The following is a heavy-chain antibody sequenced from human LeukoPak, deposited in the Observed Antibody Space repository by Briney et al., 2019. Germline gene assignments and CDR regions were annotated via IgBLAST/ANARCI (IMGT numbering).Heavy chain of an antibody. J-gene: IGHJ4*02. D-gene: IGHD6-13*01. CDR1: GDSINSYS. CDR3: ARGGIAAAALVHLDY. V-gene: IGHV4-4*07. CDR2: IYATGST. Sequence: PSETLSLTCIVSGDSINSYSWNWIRQPAGKGLEWIGRIYATGSTNYNPSLQGRVTLSIDTSKRQFSMKLSSVTAADTAVYYCARGGIAAAALVHLDYWGQGTLVTVSS.